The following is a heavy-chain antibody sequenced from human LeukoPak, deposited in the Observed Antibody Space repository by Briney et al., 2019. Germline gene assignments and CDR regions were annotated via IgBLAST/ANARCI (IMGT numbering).Heavy chain of an antibody. Sequence: GASVKVSCKASGYMFNIYGISWVRQAPGQGLEWMGWISAFNGNTNYARNFQDRVTMTTDTSTSTAYMELTSPRSDDTAVYYCARSPPSTGYDRFDTWGQGTLVTVSS. CDR1: GYMFNIYG. D-gene: IGHD5-12*01. CDR3: ARSPPSTGYDRFDT. J-gene: IGHJ4*02. CDR2: ISAFNGNT. V-gene: IGHV1-18*01.